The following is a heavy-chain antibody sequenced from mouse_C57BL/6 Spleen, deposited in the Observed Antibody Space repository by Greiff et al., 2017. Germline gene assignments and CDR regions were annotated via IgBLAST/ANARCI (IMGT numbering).Heavy chain of an antibody. D-gene: IGHD3-2*02. V-gene: IGHV1-15*01. CDR3: TRRRAQAAYYYAMDY. CDR2: IDPETGGT. J-gene: IGHJ4*01. CDR1: GYTFTDYE. Sequence: VQRVESGAELVRPGASVTLSCKASGYTFTDYEMHWVKQTPVHGLEWIGAIDPETGGTAYNQKFKGKAILTADKSSSTAYMELRSLTSEDSAVYYCTRRRAQAAYYYAMDYWGQGTSVTVSS.